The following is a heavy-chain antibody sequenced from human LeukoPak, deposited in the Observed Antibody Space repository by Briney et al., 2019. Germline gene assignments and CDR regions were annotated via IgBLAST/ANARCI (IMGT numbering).Heavy chain of an antibody. CDR1: GCFITNYW. CDR3: ARGRGYCSSSSCYDFDY. D-gene: IGHD2-2*01. CDR2: IYPGDSAT. Sequence: AGALQIFSSAAGCFITNYWIAWVRQMPGKGLEWMGIIYPGDSATTYSPSFQGQVTISADKSITTTNLQWSSLKASDTAMYYCARGRGYCSSSSCYDFDYWGQGTLVTVPS. J-gene: IGHJ4*02. V-gene: IGHV5-51*01.